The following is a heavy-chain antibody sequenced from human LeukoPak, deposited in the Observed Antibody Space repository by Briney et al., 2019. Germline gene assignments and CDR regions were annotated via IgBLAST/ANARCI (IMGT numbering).Heavy chain of an antibody. D-gene: IGHD4-11*01. CDR2: INSDGSST. CDR1: GFTFSSYW. CDR3: AKGGHRLPTVTPVGDY. V-gene: IGHV3-74*01. Sequence: GGSLRLSCAASGFTFSSYWMHWVRQAPGKGLVWVSRINSDGSSTSYADSVKGRFTISRDNAKNTLYLQMNSLRAEDTAVYYCAKGGHRLPTVTPVGDYWGQGTLVTVSS. J-gene: IGHJ4*02.